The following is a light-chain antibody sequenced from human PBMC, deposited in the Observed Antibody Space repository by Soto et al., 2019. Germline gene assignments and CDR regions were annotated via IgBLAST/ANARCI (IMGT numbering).Light chain of an antibody. V-gene: IGKV3-11*01. CDR2: DAS. CDR1: QSVSSY. CDR3: QQRSNWRRT. Sequence: EIVLTQSPATLSLSPGERATLSCRASQSVSSYFAWYQQKPGQAPRLLIYDASNRATGIPARFSGSGSGTDFTLTISSLEPEDFAVYYCQQRSNWRRTFGQGTKVELK. J-gene: IGKJ1*01.